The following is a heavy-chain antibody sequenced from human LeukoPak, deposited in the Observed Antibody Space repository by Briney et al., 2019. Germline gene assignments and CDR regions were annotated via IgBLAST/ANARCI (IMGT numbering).Heavy chain of an antibody. CDR1: GGSFSGYY. CDR2: INHSGST. Sequence: PSETLSLTCAVYGGSFSGYYWSWIRQPPGKGLEWIGEINHSGSTNYNPSLKSRVTISVDTSKNQFSLKLGSVTAADTAVYYCARDGQQLGRGWFDPWGQGTLVTVSS. J-gene: IGHJ5*02. CDR3: ARDGQQLGRGWFDP. D-gene: IGHD6-13*01. V-gene: IGHV4-34*01.